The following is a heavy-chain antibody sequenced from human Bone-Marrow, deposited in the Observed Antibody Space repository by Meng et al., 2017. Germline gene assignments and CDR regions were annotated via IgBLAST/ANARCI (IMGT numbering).Heavy chain of an antibody. CDR2: IYGGGST. Sequence: VRLLVPGGGLSHPGGSQRLSCAAPGLTASTNSMSWVRQAPGKGLEWVSLIYGGGSTYHADSVKGRFTISREISKNTLLLQMNSLRAEDTAVYYCARISWNALDYWGQGTLVTVSS. CDR1: GLTASTNS. CDR3: ARISWNALDY. J-gene: IGHJ4*02. V-gene: IGHV3-53*01. D-gene: IGHD1-1*01.